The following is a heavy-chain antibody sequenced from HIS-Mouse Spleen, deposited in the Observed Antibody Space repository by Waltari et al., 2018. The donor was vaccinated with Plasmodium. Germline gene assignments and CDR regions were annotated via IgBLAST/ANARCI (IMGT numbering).Heavy chain of an antibody. Sequence: EVQLVETGGGLIQPGGSLRLSCAASGFTVSSNYMSWVRQAPGKGLEGVSVSYSGGSTYYADSVKGRFTISRDNSKNTLYLQMNSLRAEDTAVYYCARAAIAWGSPYYFDYWGQGTLVTVSS. D-gene: IGHD7-27*01. J-gene: IGHJ4*02. CDR3: ARAAIAWGSPYYFDY. CDR1: GFTVSSNY. CDR2: SYSGGST. V-gene: IGHV3-53*02.